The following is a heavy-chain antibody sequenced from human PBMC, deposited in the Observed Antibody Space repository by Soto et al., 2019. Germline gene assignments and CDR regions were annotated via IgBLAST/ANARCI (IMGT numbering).Heavy chain of an antibody. J-gene: IGHJ6*02. D-gene: IGHD5-18*01. CDR3: AKCLRYGPHLYYYYGMDV. CDR1: GFTFSSYA. CDR2: ISGSGGST. Sequence: GGSLRLSCAASGFTFSSYAMSWVRQAPGKGLEWVSAISGSGGSTYYADSVKGRFTISRDNSKNTLYLQMNSLRAEDTAVYYCAKCLRYGPHLYYYYGMDVWGQGTTVTVSS. V-gene: IGHV3-23*01.